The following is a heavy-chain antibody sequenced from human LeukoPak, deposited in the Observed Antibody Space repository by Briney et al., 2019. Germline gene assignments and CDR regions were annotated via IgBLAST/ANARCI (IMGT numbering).Heavy chain of an antibody. CDR2: ITASGTAM. J-gene: IGHJ4*02. Sequence: GGSLRLSCAASGFTFSSYSMNWVRQAPGKGLEWVSHITASGTAMFYADSVKGRFTISRDNAKNSLYLQMNSLRDEDTAVYYCTRDQYDTWSRRGNFDSWGQGTLVIVSS. CDR1: GFTFSSYS. V-gene: IGHV3-48*02. CDR3: TRDQYDTWSRRGNFDS. D-gene: IGHD3-3*01.